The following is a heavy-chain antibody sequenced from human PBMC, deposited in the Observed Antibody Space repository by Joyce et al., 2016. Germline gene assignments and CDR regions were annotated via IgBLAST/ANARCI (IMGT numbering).Heavy chain of an antibody. J-gene: IGHJ4*02. D-gene: IGHD4-23*01. CDR2: ISRCGGRT. CDR1: RFTFSSSV. Sequence: EVQLLESGGALVQPGGSLRLSFAASRFTFSSSVMYWVRQAPGKGLEGVSAISRCGGRTYDADSVKGRFTSSRDNSENTLYLQMNSLRAEDTAVYYCAKDRPRAESDGGMDWGQGTLVTVSP. V-gene: IGHV3-23*01. CDR3: AKDRPRAESDGGMD.